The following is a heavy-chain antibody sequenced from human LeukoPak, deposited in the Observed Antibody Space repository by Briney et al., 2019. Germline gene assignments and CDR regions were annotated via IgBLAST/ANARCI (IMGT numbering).Heavy chain of an antibody. CDR1: GYTFTIYD. V-gene: IGHV1-8*01. Sequence: ASVTVSFKASGYTFTIYDINWVRQATGQGLEWMGWMNPNSCNTGYAQKFQGRVTMTRNTSISTAYMELSSLRSEDTAVYYCARVPVRYFDWLLDYYYYGMDVWGQGTTVTVSS. CDR3: ARVPVRYFDWLLDYYYYGMDV. CDR2: MNPNSCNT. J-gene: IGHJ6*02. D-gene: IGHD3-9*01.